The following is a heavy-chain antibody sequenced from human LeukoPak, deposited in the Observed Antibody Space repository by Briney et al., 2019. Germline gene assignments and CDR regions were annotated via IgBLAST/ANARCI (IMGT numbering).Heavy chain of an antibody. CDR2: INPNSGGT. CDR1: GYTFTGYY. V-gene: IGHV1-2*02. J-gene: IGHJ4*02. D-gene: IGHD2-2*01. CDR3: ARGGRHIVVVPAAIYY. Sequence: ASVKVSCKASGYTFTGYYMHWVRQAPGQGLEWKGWINPNSGGTNYAQKFQGRVTMTRDTSISTAYMELSRLRSDDTAVYYCARGGRHIVVVPAAIYYWGQGTLVAVSS.